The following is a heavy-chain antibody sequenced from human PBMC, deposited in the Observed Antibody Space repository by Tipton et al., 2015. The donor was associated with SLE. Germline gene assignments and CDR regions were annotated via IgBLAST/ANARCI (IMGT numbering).Heavy chain of an antibody. Sequence: TLSLTCTVSGGSISSSSYYWGWIRQPPGKGLEWIGSIYYSGSTYYNPSLKSRVTISVDTSKNQFSLKLSSVTAADTAVYYCARLRSGSYHFDYWGQGTLVTVSS. CDR1: GGSISSSSYY. CDR2: IYYSGST. V-gene: IGHV4-39*01. CDR3: ARLRSGSYHFDY. J-gene: IGHJ4*02. D-gene: IGHD1-26*01.